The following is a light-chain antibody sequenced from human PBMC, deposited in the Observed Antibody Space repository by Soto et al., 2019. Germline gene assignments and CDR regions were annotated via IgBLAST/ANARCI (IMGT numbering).Light chain of an antibody. CDR1: SSDVGSYNL. CDR3: CSYAGSSTPVV. J-gene: IGLJ2*01. CDR2: EGS. Sequence: QSVLTQPASVSGSPGQSITISCTGPSSDVGSYNLVSWYQHYPGEAPKLIIYEGSKRPSGVSNRFSGSKSGNTASLTISGLQAEDEADYYCCSYAGSSTPVVFGGGTKLTVL. V-gene: IGLV2-23*01.